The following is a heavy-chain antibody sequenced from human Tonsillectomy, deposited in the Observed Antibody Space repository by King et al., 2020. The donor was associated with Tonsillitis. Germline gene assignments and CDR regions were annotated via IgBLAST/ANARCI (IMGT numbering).Heavy chain of an antibody. CDR2: IFYSGRT. V-gene: IGHV4-39*01. CDR1: GGSISSSNYY. D-gene: IGHD3-16*01. J-gene: IGHJ3*02. Sequence: QMQLQESGPGLVKPSETLSLTCTVSGGSISSSNYYWGWIRQPPGKGLEWIGSIFYSGRTSYNPSLKSRVTISVDTSKNQFSLKRSSVTAPDTAVYYCSRLTYYYYVWWTYLDAFDIWGQGTMVTVS. CDR3: SRLTYYYYVWWTYLDAFDI.